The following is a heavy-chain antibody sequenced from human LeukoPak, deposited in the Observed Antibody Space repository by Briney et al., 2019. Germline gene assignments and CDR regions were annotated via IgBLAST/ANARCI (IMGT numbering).Heavy chain of an antibody. D-gene: IGHD3-22*01. V-gene: IGHV3-74*01. CDR3: ARAPSEIGGYYPEYFRH. Sequence: GGSLRLSCAASGFAFSSYWMHWVRQAPGKGLVWVSRIKSDGSTRYADSVKGRFTISRDNAKNTVSLQMNSLRAEDTGVYYCARAPSEIGGYYPEYFRHWGQGTLVTVSP. CDR2: IKSDGST. CDR1: GFAFSSYW. J-gene: IGHJ1*01.